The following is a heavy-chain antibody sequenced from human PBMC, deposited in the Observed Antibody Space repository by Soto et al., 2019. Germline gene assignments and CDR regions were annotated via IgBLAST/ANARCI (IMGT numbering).Heavy chain of an antibody. D-gene: IGHD4-17*01. V-gene: IGHV4-30-4*01. CDR2: IYYSGST. J-gene: IGHJ6*02. CDR1: GGSINSGDYY. Sequence: QVQLQESGPGLVKPSQTLSLTCTVSGGSINSGDYYWSWIRQPPGKGLEWIGYIYYSGSTYYNPSLKSRVTISIDTSKNQFSLRLSSVTAADTAVYYCARSDYGDPGAYYYGMDVWGQGTTVTVSS. CDR3: ARSDYGDPGAYYYGMDV.